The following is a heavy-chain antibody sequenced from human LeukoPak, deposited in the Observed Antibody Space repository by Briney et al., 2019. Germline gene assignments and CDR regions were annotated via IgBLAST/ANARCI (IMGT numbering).Heavy chain of an antibody. Sequence: GGSLRLSCAASGFTFRSCAMSWVRQAPGKGLEWVSAISGSGGSTYYAGSVKGRFTISRDNSKNTLFLQMNSLRAEDTAVYYCAKGTYSSSPRDYWGQGTLVTVSS. CDR3: AKGTYSSSPRDY. CDR1: GFTFRSCA. V-gene: IGHV3-23*01. D-gene: IGHD6-6*01. J-gene: IGHJ4*02. CDR2: ISGSGGST.